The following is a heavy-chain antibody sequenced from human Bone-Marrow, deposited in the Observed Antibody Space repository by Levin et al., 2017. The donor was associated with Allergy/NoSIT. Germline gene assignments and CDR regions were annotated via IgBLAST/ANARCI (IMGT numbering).Heavy chain of an antibody. CDR1: GFTFGSYG. J-gene: IGHJ4*02. Sequence: GESLKISCAASGFTFGSYGMHWVRQAPGKGLEWVAFISYDGSDKSYPASVNGRFTISRDSSMNTLFLQMNSLRADDTAVYYCARVYISYFFDYWGQGTLVNVSS. V-gene: IGHV3-30*03. CDR3: ARVYISYFFDY. D-gene: IGHD3-10*01. CDR2: ISYDGSDK.